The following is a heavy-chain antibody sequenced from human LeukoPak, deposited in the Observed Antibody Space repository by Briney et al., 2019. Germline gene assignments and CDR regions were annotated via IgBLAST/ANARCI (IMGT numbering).Heavy chain of an antibody. CDR2: IYSGGST. V-gene: IGHV3-53*01. CDR1: GFTVSSNY. Sequence: GGSLRLSCAASGFTVSSNYMSWVRQAPGKGLEWVSVIYSGGSTYYADSVKGRFTISRDNSKNTLYLQMNRLRAEDTAIYYCARCRGSGRSGWHFDLWGRGTLVSVSS. J-gene: IGHJ2*01. D-gene: IGHD6-19*01. CDR3: ARCRGSGRSGWHFDL.